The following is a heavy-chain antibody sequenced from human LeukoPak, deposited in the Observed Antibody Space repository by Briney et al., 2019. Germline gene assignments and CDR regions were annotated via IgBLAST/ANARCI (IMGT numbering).Heavy chain of an antibody. D-gene: IGHD3-10*01. Sequence: SETLSLTCTVSGGSISSYYWSWIRQPPGKGLEWIGYIYTSGSTNYNPSLKSRVTISVDTSKNQFSLKLSSVTAADTAVYYCASTLGGWFGDHRSDYWGQGTLVTVSS. V-gene: IGHV4-4*09. CDR3: ASTLGGWFGDHRSDY. J-gene: IGHJ4*02. CDR1: GGSISSYY. CDR2: IYTSGST.